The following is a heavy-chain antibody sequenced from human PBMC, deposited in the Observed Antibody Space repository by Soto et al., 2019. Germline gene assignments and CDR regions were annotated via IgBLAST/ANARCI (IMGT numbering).Heavy chain of an antibody. Sequence: EVQLVESGGGLVQAGGSLRLSCAASGFTFSGYGMHWVRQAAGESLEWVSVIGTSGHAFYAGSVKGRFTITREDAKNSVYLPMNSLRDGDTAVYYCARGGGFGEQHSDAFDIWGQGTMVTVSS. CDR1: GFTFSGYG. D-gene: IGHD3-10*01. CDR3: ARGGGFGEQHSDAFDI. V-gene: IGHV3-13*01. CDR2: IGTSGHA. J-gene: IGHJ3*02.